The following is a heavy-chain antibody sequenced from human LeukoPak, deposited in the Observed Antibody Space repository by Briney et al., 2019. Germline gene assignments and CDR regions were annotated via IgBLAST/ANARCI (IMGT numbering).Heavy chain of an antibody. CDR1: GYTFTGYY. Sequence: ASVKVSCKASGYTFTGYYMHWVRQAPGQGLEWMGWINPNSGGTNYAQKFQGRVTMTRDTSISTAYMELSRLRSDDTAVYYCARRWSLVVQAAIGFDPWGQGTLVTVSS. CDR3: ARRWSLVVQAAIGFDP. J-gene: IGHJ5*02. D-gene: IGHD2-2*01. V-gene: IGHV1-2*02. CDR2: INPNSGGT.